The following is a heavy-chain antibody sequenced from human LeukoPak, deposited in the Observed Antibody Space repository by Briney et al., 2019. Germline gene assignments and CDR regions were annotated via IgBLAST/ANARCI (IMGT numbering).Heavy chain of an antibody. CDR2: LSGDGSNS. D-gene: IGHD1/OR15-1a*01. V-gene: IGHV3-74*01. Sequence: GGSLRLSCAASGFTFSNYWMHWVRQAPGEGLVWVSRLSGDGSNSNYAEAVKGRFTISRDNSKNTMYLQMNSLRAEDTAVYYCAKQGFGCWGQGTLVTVSS. CDR3: AKQGFGC. CDR1: GFTFSNYW. J-gene: IGHJ4*02.